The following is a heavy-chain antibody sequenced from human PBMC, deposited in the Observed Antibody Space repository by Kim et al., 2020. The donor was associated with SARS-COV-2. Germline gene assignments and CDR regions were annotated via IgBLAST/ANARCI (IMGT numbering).Heavy chain of an antibody. CDR3: ARPYSGSYYSWFDP. Sequence: GGSLRLSCAASGFTFSSHAMHWVRQAPGKGLEWVAVISYDGSNKYYADSLKGRFAISRDNSKNTLYLQMNSLRAEDTAVYFCARPYSGSYYSWFDPWGQGTLVTVSS. J-gene: IGHJ5*02. CDR1: GFTFSSHA. D-gene: IGHD1-26*01. V-gene: IGHV3-30*09. CDR2: ISYDGSNK.